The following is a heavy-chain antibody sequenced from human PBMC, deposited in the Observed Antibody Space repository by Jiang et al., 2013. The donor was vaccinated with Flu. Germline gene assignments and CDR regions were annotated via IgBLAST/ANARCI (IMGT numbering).Heavy chain of an antibody. CDR1: GFSLSTSGMC. Sequence: PTQTLTLTCTFSGFSLSTSGMCVSWIRQPPGKALEWLARIDWDDDKYYSTSLKTRLTISKDTSKNQVVLTMTNMDSVDTATYYCARSGPRGGKSLWFGELSWGYFDYWGQG. CDR2: IDWDDDK. J-gene: IGHJ4*02. V-gene: IGHV2-70*11. CDR3: ARSGPRGGKSLWFGELSWGYFDY. D-gene: IGHD3-10*01.